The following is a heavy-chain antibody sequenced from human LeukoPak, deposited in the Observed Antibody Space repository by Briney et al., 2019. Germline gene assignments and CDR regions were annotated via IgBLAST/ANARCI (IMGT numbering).Heavy chain of an antibody. J-gene: IGHJ4*02. V-gene: IGHV4-59*01. D-gene: IGHD5-18*01. CDR2: ISYSGST. Sequence: SETLSLTCTVSGDSISNYYWSWIRQPPGKGLEWIGYISYSGSTNYNPALKSRVTISVDTSKNQFSVRLSSVTAADTAVYYCASLRYTYGRNYFDYLGQGTLVTVSS. CDR1: GDSISNYY. CDR3: ASLRYTYGRNYFDY.